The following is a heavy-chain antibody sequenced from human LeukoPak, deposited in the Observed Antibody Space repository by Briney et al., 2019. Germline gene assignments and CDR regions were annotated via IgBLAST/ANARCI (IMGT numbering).Heavy chain of an antibody. CDR3: AGERPPNAYSGSQYYMDV. D-gene: IGHD1-26*01. V-gene: IGHV1-69*05. CDR2: IIPMFSTA. Sequence: ASVKVSCKASGYTFTGYYMHWVRQAPGQGLEWMGRIIPMFSTANYAQKFQGRVTITTDESTSTNYMQLSGLGSEDTAVYYCAGERPPNAYSGSQYYMDVWGKGTTVTVS. J-gene: IGHJ6*03. CDR1: GYTFTGYY.